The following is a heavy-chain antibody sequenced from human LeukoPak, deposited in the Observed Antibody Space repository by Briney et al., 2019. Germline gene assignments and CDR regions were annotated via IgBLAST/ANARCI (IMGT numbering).Heavy chain of an antibody. CDR2: IYTSGST. J-gene: IGHJ5*02. Sequence: PSETLSLTCTVSGGSISSYYWSWIRQPAGKGLEWIGRIYTSGSTNYNPSLKSRVTMSVDTSKNQFSLKLSSVTAADTAVYYCARGRSSSWYGARKTNWFDPWGQGTLVTVSS. CDR3: ARGRSSSWYGARKTNWFDP. CDR1: GGSISSYY. V-gene: IGHV4-4*07. D-gene: IGHD6-13*01.